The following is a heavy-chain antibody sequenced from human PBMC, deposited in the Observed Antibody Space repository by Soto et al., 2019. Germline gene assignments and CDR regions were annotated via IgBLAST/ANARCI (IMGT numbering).Heavy chain of an antibody. D-gene: IGHD5-12*01. V-gene: IGHV3-23*01. CDR2: ISGSGGST. CDR3: SQSGMAIDY. CDR1: GFTISSYA. J-gene: IGHJ4*02. Sequence: EVQLLESGGGLVQPGGSLKLSCAASGFTISSYAMSWVRQAPGKGLEWVSAISGSGGSTYYADSVKGRFTISRDNSKNTLYLQMNSLRADDTAVYYCSQSGMAIDYWGQGTLVTVSS.